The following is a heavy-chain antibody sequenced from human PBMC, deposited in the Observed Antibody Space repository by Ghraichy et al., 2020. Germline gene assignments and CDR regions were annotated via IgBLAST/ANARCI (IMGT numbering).Heavy chain of an antibody. CDR3: ARGQTRSGYYLRY. D-gene: IGHD3-3*01. Sequence: SETLSLTCAVYGGSFSGYYWSWIRQPPGKGLEWIGEINHSGSTNYNPSLKSRVTISVDTSKNQFSLKLSSVTAADTAVYYCARGQTRSGYYLRYWGQGTLVTVSS. J-gene: IGHJ4*02. CDR2: INHSGST. CDR1: GGSFSGYY. V-gene: IGHV4-34*01.